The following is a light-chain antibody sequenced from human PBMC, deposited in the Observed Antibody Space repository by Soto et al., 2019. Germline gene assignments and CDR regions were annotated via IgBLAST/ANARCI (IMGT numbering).Light chain of an antibody. V-gene: IGKV3-20*01. CDR3: QQYGSSPPS. CDR2: GAI. CDR1: ESVSSGY. Sequence: EIVLTQSPGTLSLSPGERVPLSCRASESVSSGYVGWYQQKPGQAPRLVIFGAIGRATGIPDRFRGSGSGTDFTLTISSLEPEDFAVYYCQQYGSSPPSFGQGTKLEIK. J-gene: IGKJ2*01.